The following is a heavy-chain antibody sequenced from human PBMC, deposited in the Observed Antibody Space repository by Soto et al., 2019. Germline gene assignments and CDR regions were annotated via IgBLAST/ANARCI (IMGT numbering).Heavy chain of an antibody. V-gene: IGHV2-5*02. CDR1: GFSLSTSRVS. CDR2: IYWDDDK. Sequence: FGPTLVNPTQTLALTCTFAGFSLSTSRVSVGWIRQPPGKALEWLALIYWDDDKRYSPSLKSRLTITKDTSKNQVVLTMTNMDPVDTATYYCAHFSREFHLILSHYWFDYWGQGTLVTVSS. CDR3: AHFSREFHLILSHYWFDY. D-gene: IGHD3-10*01. J-gene: IGHJ4*02.